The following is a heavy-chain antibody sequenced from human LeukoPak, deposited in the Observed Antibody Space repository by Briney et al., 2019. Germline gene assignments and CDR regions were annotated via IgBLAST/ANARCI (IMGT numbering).Heavy chain of an antibody. CDR3: ARLPYCGGDCYPNWFDP. D-gene: IGHD2-21*02. CDR1: GYSFTSYW. CDR2: IYPGDSDT. V-gene: IGHV5-51*01. Sequence: GESLKISCKGSGYSFTSYWIGWVRQMPGKGLEWMGIIYPGDSDTRYSPSFQGQVTISADKSISTAYLQWSSLKASDTAMYCARLPYCGGDCYPNWFDPWGQGTLITVSS. J-gene: IGHJ5*02.